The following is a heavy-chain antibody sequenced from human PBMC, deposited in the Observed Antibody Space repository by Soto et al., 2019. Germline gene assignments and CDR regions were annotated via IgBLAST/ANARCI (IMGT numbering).Heavy chain of an antibody. V-gene: IGHV1-18*01. CDR1: GYTFTIYG. D-gene: IGHD6-19*01. Sequence: GASVKVSCKASGYTFTIYGVAGVRKAPGQGLEWMGWISAYNGNTNYAQKLQGRVTMTTDTSTSTAYMELRSLRSDDTAVYYCARQRHRGGWTETTHPWGQGTLVTV. CDR3: ARQRHRGGWTETTHP. CDR2: ISAYNGNT. J-gene: IGHJ5*02.